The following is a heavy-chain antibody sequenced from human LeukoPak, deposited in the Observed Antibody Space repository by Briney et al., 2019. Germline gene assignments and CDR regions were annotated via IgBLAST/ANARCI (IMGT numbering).Heavy chain of an antibody. J-gene: IGHJ4*02. CDR2: IGTAGDT. Sequence: LSGGSLRLSCAASGFIFSDYDMPWVRHATGKGLEWVSAIGTAGDTYYTGSVKGRFTISRENAKNSLYLQMSSLRAGDTAVYYCARVAKERVGGVYYFDYWGQGTLVTVSS. D-gene: IGHD1-1*01. CDR1: GFIFSDYD. CDR3: ARVAKERVGGVYYFDY. V-gene: IGHV3-13*01.